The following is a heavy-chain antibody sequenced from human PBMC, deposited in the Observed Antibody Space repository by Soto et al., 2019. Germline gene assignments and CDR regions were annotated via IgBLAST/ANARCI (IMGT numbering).Heavy chain of an antibody. Sequence: QVQLVESGGGVVQPGRSLRLSCAASGFTFSAFGMHWVRQAPGKGLEWVAVISNDGNSEHYADSVKGRFTISRDNSKNTFYLQMNSLRVEDTAVYYCAKTITTVGVSATGRGALPDNWGQGILVSVSS. CDR2: ISNDGNSE. V-gene: IGHV3-30*18. J-gene: IGHJ4*02. CDR1: GFTFSAFG. D-gene: IGHD3-3*01. CDR3: AKTITTVGVSATGRGALPDN.